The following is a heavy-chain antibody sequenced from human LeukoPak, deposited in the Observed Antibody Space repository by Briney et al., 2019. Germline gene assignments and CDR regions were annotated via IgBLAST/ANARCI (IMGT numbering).Heavy chain of an antibody. Sequence: SETLTLTCTVSGGSISSYYWSWIRQPPGKGLEWIGFIYYSGSTNYNPSLKNRINISVSTCKKQFSLKHDSVTTRDPAGFYCSRDRSFGFFDHWGQGNLVTVSP. D-gene: IGHD5-18*01. CDR1: GGSISSYY. CDR2: IYYSGST. V-gene: IGHV4-59*01. J-gene: IGHJ4*02. CDR3: SRDRSFGFFDH.